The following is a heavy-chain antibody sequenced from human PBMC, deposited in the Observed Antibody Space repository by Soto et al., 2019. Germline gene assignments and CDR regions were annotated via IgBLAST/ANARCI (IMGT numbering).Heavy chain of an antibody. CDR2: INAGNGNT. CDR3: SSDIRMATAE. Sequence: ASVQVSCKASGYTFTSYAMHWVRQAPGQRLEWMGWINAGNGNTKYSQKFQGRGTITRDTSASTAYMELSSLRSEDTAVYYGSSDIRMATAEWGQGTLVTVPS. V-gene: IGHV1-3*01. J-gene: IGHJ4*02. CDR1: GYTFTSYA. D-gene: IGHD3-16*01.